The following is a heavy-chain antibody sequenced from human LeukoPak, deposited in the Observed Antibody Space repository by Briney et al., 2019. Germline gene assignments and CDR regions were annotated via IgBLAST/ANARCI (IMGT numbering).Heavy chain of an antibody. CDR3: AREIDRDDYNRFFDY. D-gene: IGHD5-24*01. V-gene: IGHV1-3*01. CDR1: GYTFTSYA. J-gene: IGHJ4*02. Sequence: ASVKVSCKASGYTFTSYAMHWVRQAPGQRLEWMGWINAGNGNTKYSQKFQGRVTITRDTSASTAYMEMRSLRSEDTAVYYCAREIDRDDYNRFFDYWGQGTLVTVSS. CDR2: INAGNGNT.